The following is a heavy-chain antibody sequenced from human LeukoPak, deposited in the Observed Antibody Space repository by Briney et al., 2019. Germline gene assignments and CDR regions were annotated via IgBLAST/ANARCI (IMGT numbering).Heavy chain of an antibody. V-gene: IGHV4-4*02. J-gene: IGHJ4*02. CDR3: ARQGGSGSSYESRLDY. CDR1: GGSISSSNW. D-gene: IGHD1-26*01. Sequence: AETLSLTCAVSGGSISSSNWWSWVRRPPGKGLEWIGEIYHSGSTNYNPSLKSRVTISVDKSKNQFSLKLSSVTAADTAAYYCARQGGSGSSYESRLDYWGQGTLVTVSS. CDR2: IYHSGST.